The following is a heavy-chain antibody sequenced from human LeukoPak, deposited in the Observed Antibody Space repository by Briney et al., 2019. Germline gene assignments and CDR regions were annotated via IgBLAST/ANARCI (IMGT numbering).Heavy chain of an antibody. CDR3: ARMTPDSPSFDY. CDR1: GFSLSTPEMC. CDR2: IDWDDDK. D-gene: IGHD2-15*01. Sequence: SGPALVKPTQTLTLTCTFSGFSLSTPEMCVTWIRQPPGKALEWLARIDWDDDKFYSPSLRTRLTISKDTPKNQVVLRMTNMDPVDTGTYYYARMTPDSPSFDYWGQGALITVSS. V-gene: IGHV2-70*17. J-gene: IGHJ4*02.